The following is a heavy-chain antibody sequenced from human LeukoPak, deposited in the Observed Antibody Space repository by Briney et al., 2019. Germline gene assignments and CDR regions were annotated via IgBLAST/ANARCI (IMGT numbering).Heavy chain of an antibody. Sequence: ASVKVSFKASGYTFTCYYMHWVRQAPGQGREGMGWINPNSGGTNYAQKFQGRVTMTRDTSISTAYMELSRLRSDDTAVYYCARQYSTGTTIDYWGQGTLVTVSS. CDR3: ARQYSTGTTIDY. CDR1: GYTFTCYY. V-gene: IGHV1-2*02. D-gene: IGHD1-7*01. CDR2: INPNSGGT. J-gene: IGHJ4*02.